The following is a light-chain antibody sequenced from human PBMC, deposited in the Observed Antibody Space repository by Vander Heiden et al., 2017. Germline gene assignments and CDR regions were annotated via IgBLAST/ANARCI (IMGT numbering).Light chain of an antibody. V-gene: IGKV3-20*01. Sequence: EIALTQSPGTLSLSRGERATLSSRASQSVSSSYLAWYQQKPGQAPRLLIYGAASTATGSPDRFSGSRSGTDFTLTISRLEPEDVAVYYCQQYGSSPPWTFGQGTKVEIK. CDR1: QSVSSSY. J-gene: IGKJ1*01. CDR3: QQYGSSPPWT. CDR2: GAA.